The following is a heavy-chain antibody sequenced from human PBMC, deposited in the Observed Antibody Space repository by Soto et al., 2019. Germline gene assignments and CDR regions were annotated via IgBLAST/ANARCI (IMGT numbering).Heavy chain of an antibody. Sequence: ASVKVSCKASGFSFIDYSILGVRQAPGQSLEWLGWINAGNGNTKYSHKFQDRVTITSDTSATTTYMELRSLRSEDTAVFYCARSAKKTWLPDFWGQGTLVTVSS. D-gene: IGHD5-12*01. CDR3: ARSAKKTWLPDF. J-gene: IGHJ1*01. CDR2: INAGNGNT. CDR1: GFSFIDYS. V-gene: IGHV1-3*01.